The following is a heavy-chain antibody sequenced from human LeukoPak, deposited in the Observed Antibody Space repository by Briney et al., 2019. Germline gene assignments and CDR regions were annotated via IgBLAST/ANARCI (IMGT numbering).Heavy chain of an antibody. V-gene: IGHV4-59*01. CDR2: IYYSGST. CDR1: GGSISSYY. D-gene: IGHD5-12*01. J-gene: IGHJ6*02. CDR3: ARDRGFTGPNHYYYYYGMDV. Sequence: PSETLSLTCTVSGGSISSYYWSWIRQPPGKGLEWIGYIYYSGSTNYNPSLKSRVTISVDTSKNQFSLKLSSVTAADTAVYYCARDRGFTGPNHYYYYYGMDVWGQGTTVTVSS.